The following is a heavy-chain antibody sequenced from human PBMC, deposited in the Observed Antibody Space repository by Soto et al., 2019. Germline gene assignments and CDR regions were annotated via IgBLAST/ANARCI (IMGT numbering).Heavy chain of an antibody. V-gene: IGHV1-8*01. J-gene: IGHJ5*02. Sequence: ASVKVSWKAFGYTFTSYDINWVRQATGQGLEWMGWMNPNSGNTGYAQKFQGRVTMTRNTSISTAYMELSSLRSEDTAVYYCARAGYSSSENWFDPWGQGTLVTVSS. CDR1: GYTFTSYD. CDR3: ARAGYSSSENWFDP. D-gene: IGHD6-13*01. CDR2: MNPNSGNT.